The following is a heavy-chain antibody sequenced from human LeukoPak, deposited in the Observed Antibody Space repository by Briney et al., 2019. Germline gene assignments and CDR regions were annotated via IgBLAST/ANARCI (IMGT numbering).Heavy chain of an antibody. CDR3: ARVTAVAGFDH. D-gene: IGHD6-19*01. V-gene: IGHV3-7*03. Sequence: PGGSLRLSCAASVFTFRSYWMSWVRQAPGKGREWVANIKDDGRQKYYVDSVKGRFTISRDNAKNSLSLQMNSLRAEDTAVYYCARVTAVAGFDHWGQGTLVTVSS. CDR1: VFTFRSYW. CDR2: IKDDGRQK. J-gene: IGHJ4*02.